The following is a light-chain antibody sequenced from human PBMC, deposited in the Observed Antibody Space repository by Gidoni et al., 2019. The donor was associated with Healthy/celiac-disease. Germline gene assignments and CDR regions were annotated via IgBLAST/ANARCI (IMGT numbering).Light chain of an antibody. CDR1: QSVSSS. J-gene: IGKJ5*01. CDR2: DAS. V-gene: IGKV3-11*01. CDR3: QQRSNWPPSIT. Sequence: ELVLTQSPATLSLSPGERATLSCRASQSVSSSLAWYQQKPGQAPRLLIYDASNRATGIPARFSGSGSGTDFTLTISSLEPEDFAVYYCQQRSNWPPSITFXXXTRLEIK.